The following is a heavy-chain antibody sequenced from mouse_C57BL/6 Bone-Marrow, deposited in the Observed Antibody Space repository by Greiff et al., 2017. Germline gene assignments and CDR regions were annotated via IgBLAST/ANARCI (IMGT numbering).Heavy chain of an antibody. J-gene: IGHJ2*01. D-gene: IGHD3-2*02. Sequence: VQLQQPGAELVKPGASVKLSCKASGYTFTSYWMHWVKQRPGQGLEWIGMIHPNSGSTNYNEKFKSKATLTVDKSSSTAYMQLSSLTSEDSAVYYCARWGAAQATYFDYWGQGTTLTVSS. CDR3: ARWGAAQATYFDY. CDR2: IHPNSGST. CDR1: GYTFTSYW. V-gene: IGHV1-64*01.